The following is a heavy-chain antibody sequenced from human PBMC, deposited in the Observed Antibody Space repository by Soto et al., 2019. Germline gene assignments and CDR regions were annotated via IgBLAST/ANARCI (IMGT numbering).Heavy chain of an antibody. Sequence: QVQLVESGGGVVQPGRSLRLSCAASGFTFNSYAMHWVRQAPGKGLEWVAVISYDGSNKYYADSVKGQFTISRDNSKNTLYLQMNSLRAEDTAVYYCAREQSGAFDILGQGTMVTVSS. D-gene: IGHD6-19*01. CDR2: ISYDGSNK. CDR1: GFTFNSYA. V-gene: IGHV3-30-3*01. CDR3: AREQSGAFDI. J-gene: IGHJ3*02.